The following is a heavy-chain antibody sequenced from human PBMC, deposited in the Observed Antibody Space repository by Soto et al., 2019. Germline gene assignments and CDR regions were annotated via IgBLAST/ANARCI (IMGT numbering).Heavy chain of an antibody. V-gene: IGHV4-59*01. D-gene: IGHD3-10*01. CDR2: VYYIGST. CDR3: ARDGSGHYFWDGPWYFDS. Sequence: QVQLQESGPGLVKPSETLSLTCTVSGRSISTSYWSWIRQPPGKGLARLGYVYYIGSTQYNPSLKNRVTIAVDTSRNQFSLKLESVSAAHTALYYCARDGSGHYFWDGPWYFDSWGQGTLVTVSS. CDR1: GRSISTSY. J-gene: IGHJ4*02.